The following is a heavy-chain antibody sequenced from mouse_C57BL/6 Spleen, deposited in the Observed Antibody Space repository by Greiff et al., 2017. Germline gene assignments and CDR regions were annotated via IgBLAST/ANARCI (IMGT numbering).Heavy chain of an antibody. CDR2: ISSGSSTI. CDR1: GFTFSDYG. Sequence: EVKVVESGGGLVKPGGSLKLSCAASGFTFSDYGMHWVRQAPEKGLEWVAYISSGSSTIYYADTVKGRFTISRDNAKNTLFLQMTSLRSEDTAMYYCARHDGYYVGAMDYWGQGTSVTVSS. CDR3: ARHDGYYVGAMDY. D-gene: IGHD2-3*01. V-gene: IGHV5-17*01. J-gene: IGHJ4*01.